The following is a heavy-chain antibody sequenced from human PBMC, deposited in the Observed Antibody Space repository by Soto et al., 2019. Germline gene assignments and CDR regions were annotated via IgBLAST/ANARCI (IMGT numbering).Heavy chain of an antibody. CDR2: IYWDDDK. CDR3: AHVNLRGALLWFGELSALWFDP. V-gene: IGHV2-5*02. CDR1: GFSLSTSGVG. D-gene: IGHD3-10*01. J-gene: IGHJ5*02. Sequence: SGPTLVKPTQTLTLTCTFSGFSLSTSGVGVGWIRQPPGKALEWLALIYWDDDKRYSPSLKSRLTITKDTSKNQVVLTMTNLDPVDTATYYCAHVNLRGALLWFGELSALWFDPWGQGTLVTVSS.